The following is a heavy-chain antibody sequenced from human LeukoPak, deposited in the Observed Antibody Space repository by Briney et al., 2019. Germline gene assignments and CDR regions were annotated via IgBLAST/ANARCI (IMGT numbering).Heavy chain of an antibody. J-gene: IGHJ6*03. CDR3: AIGGGSSWYSYYYMDV. CDR1: GYTFTNYD. V-gene: IGHV1-2*02. CDR2: INPNSGGT. Sequence: ASVKVSCKASGYTFTNYDINWVRQAPGQGLEWMGWINPNSGGTNYAQKFQGRVTMTRDTSISTAYMELSRLRSDDTAVYYCAIGGGSSWYSYYYMDVWGKGTTVTISS. D-gene: IGHD6-13*01.